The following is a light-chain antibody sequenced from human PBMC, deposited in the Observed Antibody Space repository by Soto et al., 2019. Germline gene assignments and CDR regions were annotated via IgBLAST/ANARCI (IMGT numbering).Light chain of an antibody. Sequence: EIVMTQSPATLSVSPGERATLSCSASQSVSSNLAWYQQKPGQAPRLLIYGASSRATGIPDRFSGSGSGTDFTLTISRLEPEDFAVYYCQQYGSSPRTFGQGTKVDIK. CDR3: QQYGSSPRT. CDR1: QSVSSN. CDR2: GAS. V-gene: IGKV3-20*01. J-gene: IGKJ1*01.